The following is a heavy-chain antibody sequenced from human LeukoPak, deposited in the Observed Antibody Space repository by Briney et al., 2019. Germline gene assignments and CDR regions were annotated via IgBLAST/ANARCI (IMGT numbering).Heavy chain of an antibody. CDR3: AREREGAFDY. CDR1: GFTFSSYG. D-gene: IGHD1-26*01. V-gene: IGHV3-7*01. J-gene: IGHJ4*02. CDR2: IKQDGSDQ. Sequence: PGGSLRLSCAASGFTFSSYGMHWVRQAPGKGLEWVANIKQDGSDQYDVDSVEGRFTISRDNAQNSLYLQMNSLRAEDTAVYYCAREREGAFDYWGQGTLVTVSS.